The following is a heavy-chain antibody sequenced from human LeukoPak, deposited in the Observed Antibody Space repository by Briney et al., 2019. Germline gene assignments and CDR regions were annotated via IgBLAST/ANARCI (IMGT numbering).Heavy chain of an antibody. D-gene: IGHD2-2*01. CDR3: ARAKGYCSSTSCPFDY. CDR1: GFTFSSYE. J-gene: IGHJ4*02. V-gene: IGHV3-48*03. CDR2: ISSSGSTI. Sequence: GGSLRLSCAAPGFTFSSYEMNWVRQAPGKGLEWVSYISSSGSTIYYADSVKGRFTISRDNAKNSLYLQMNSLRAEDTAVYYCARAKGYCSSTSCPFDYWGQGTLVTVSS.